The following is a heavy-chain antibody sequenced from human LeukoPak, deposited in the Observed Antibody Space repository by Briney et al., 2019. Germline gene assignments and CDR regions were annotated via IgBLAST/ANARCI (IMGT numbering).Heavy chain of an antibody. Sequence: GGSLRLSCAASGFIFNNYGLIWVRRAPGKGLQWVSAISNDGGGTTYADFVKGRFTISRDNSKNTLFLQMSSLRAEDTALYYCAKGGSGYFADLWGQGTLATVSS. J-gene: IGHJ5*02. V-gene: IGHV3-23*01. CDR2: ISNDGGGT. CDR3: AKGGSGYFADL. D-gene: IGHD3-22*01. CDR1: GFIFNNYG.